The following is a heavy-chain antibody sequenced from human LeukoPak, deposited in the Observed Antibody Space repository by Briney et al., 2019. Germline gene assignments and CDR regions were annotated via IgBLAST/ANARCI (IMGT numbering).Heavy chain of an antibody. CDR2: IKQDGSEK. D-gene: IGHD3-22*01. J-gene: IGHJ4*02. CDR1: GFTFSYYW. V-gene: IGHV3-7*04. CDR3: ARDEHQYYHESSDRFDY. Sequence: PGGSLRLSCAASGFTFSYYWMGWVRQAPGKGLEWVANIKQDGSEKYYVDSVRGRFTISRDNAKNSLYRQMNSMRAEDTAVYYCARDEHQYYHESSDRFDYWGQGTLVTVSS.